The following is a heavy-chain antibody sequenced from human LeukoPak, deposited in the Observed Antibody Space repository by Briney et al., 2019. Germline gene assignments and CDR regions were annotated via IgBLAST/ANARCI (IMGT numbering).Heavy chain of an antibody. D-gene: IGHD3-16*01. CDR3: AIRRLAVASAPFDH. Sequence: GASVKVSCKVSGRTLSQFSLQWVRQVPGKGLEWMGGSDPKDKTFYAQNFQGRVTLTEVTSTDTAYMELSSLIFEDTAVYYCAIRRLAVASAPFDHWGQGTLVTVSS. J-gene: IGHJ5*02. CDR2: SDPKDKT. CDR1: GRTLSQFS. V-gene: IGHV1-24*01.